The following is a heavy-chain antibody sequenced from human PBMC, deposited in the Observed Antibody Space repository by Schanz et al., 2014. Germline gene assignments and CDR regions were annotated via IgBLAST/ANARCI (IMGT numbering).Heavy chain of an antibody. CDR1: GFTFSNYA. CDR3: AREEGWGRAAAGPKHYYYGMDV. D-gene: IGHD6-13*01. J-gene: IGHJ6*02. Sequence: EVQLLESGGGLVRPGGSLRLSCAASGFTFSNYAMSWVRQAPGKGLEWVSSISSSSSYIYYADSVKGRFTISRDNAKNSLYLQMNSLRAEDTAVYYCAREEGWGRAAAGPKHYYYGMDVWGQGTTVTVSS. V-gene: IGHV3-21*01. CDR2: ISSSSSYI.